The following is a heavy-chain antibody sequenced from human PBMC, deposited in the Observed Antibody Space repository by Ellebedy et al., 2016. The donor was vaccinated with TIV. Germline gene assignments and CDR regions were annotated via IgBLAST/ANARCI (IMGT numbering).Heavy chain of an antibody. CDR3: ARVYDSSGYLAY. D-gene: IGHD3-22*01. CDR2: INHSGST. J-gene: IGHJ4*02. CDR1: GGSFSGYY. V-gene: IGHV4-34*01. Sequence: SETLSLTCAVYGGSFSGYYWSWIRQPPGKGLEWIGEINHSGSTNYNPSLKSRVTISVDTSKNQFSLKLSSVTAADTAVYYCARVYDSSGYLAYWGQGTLVTVSS.